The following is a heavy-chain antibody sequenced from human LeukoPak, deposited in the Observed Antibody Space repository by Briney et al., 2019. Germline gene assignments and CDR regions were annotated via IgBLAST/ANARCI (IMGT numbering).Heavy chain of an antibody. Sequence: ASVKVSCKASGYTFTSYGISWVRQAPGQGLEWMGWISSYNGNTNYAQKLQGRVTMTTDTSTSTAYMELRSLRSDDTAVYYCARDARITMVREVPLTHYYGMDVWGQGTTVTVSS. V-gene: IGHV1-18*01. CDR2: ISSYNGNT. D-gene: IGHD3-10*01. CDR1: GYTFTSYG. CDR3: ARDARITMVREVPLTHYYGMDV. J-gene: IGHJ6*02.